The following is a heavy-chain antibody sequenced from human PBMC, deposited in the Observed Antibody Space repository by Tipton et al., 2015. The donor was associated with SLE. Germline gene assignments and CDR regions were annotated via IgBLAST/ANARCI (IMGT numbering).Heavy chain of an antibody. D-gene: IGHD1-7*01. V-gene: IGHV4-59*12. CDR1: DDSISNYY. J-gene: IGHJ1*01. CDR2: GYYIGST. CDR3: ARETLTGTITF. Sequence: GLVKPSETLSLTCTVSDDSISNYYWSWIRQSPGKGLEWIGYGYYIGSTNYNPSLKSRLTISVDTSKNQFSLKLSSVTAADTAMYYCARETLTGTITFWGQGTLVTVSS.